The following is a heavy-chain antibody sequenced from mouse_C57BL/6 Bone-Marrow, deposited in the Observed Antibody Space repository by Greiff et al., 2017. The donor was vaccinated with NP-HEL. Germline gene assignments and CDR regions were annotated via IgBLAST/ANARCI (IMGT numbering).Heavy chain of an antibody. CDR2: IYPRSGNT. D-gene: IGHD1-1*01. CDR1: GYTFTSYG. CDR3: ARSGIWAFTTVY. V-gene: IGHV1-81*01. Sequence: VQLQESGAELARPGASVKLSCKASGYTFTSYGISWVKQRTGQGLEWIGEIYPRSGNTYYNEKFKGKATLTADKSSSTAYMELRSLTSEDSAVYFCARSGIWAFTTVYWGQGTTLTVSS. J-gene: IGHJ2*01.